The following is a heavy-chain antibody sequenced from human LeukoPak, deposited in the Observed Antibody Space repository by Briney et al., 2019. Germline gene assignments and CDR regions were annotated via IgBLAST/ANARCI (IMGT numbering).Heavy chain of an antibody. CDR3: ARDRGVLLWFGENPPQPFDI. CDR2: ISSSSSYI. V-gene: IGHV3-21*01. J-gene: IGHJ3*02. CDR1: GFTFSSYS. D-gene: IGHD3-10*01. Sequence: GGFLRLSCAASGFTFSSYSMNWVRQAPGKGLEWVSSISSSSSYIYYADSVKGRFTISRDNAKNSLYLQMNSLRAEDTAVYYCARDRGVLLWFGENPPQPFDIWGQGTMVTVSS.